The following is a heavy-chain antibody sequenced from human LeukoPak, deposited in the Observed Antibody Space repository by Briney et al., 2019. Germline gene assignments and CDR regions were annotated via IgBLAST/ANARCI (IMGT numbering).Heavy chain of an antibody. CDR1: GYTFTSYG. J-gene: IGHJ6*03. CDR3: ARAFYSGYDWGFYYYMDV. CDR2: ISAYNGNT. Sequence: GASVKVSCKASGYTFTSYGISWVRQAPGQGLEWMGWISAYNGNTNYAQKLQGRVTMTTDTSTSTAYMELRSLRSDDTAVYYCARAFYSGYDWGFYYYMDVWGKGTTVIVSS. D-gene: IGHD5-12*01. V-gene: IGHV1-18*01.